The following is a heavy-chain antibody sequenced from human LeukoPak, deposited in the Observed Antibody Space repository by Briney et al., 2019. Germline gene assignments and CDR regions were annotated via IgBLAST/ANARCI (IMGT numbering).Heavy chain of an antibody. CDR2: IHYSGST. CDR3: ARGYTYSYAD. D-gene: IGHD5-18*01. Sequence: SETLSLTCIVSDGSISSHYWSWIRQPPGKGLEWIGYIHYSGSTNYNPSLKSRVTISVDTSKNQFSLKLSSVTAADTAVYFCARGYTYSYADWGQGTLVTVSS. V-gene: IGHV4-59*11. CDR1: DGSISSHY. J-gene: IGHJ4*02.